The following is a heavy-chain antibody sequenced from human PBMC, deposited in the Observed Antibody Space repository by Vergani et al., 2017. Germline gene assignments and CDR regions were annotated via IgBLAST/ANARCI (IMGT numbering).Heavy chain of an antibody. CDR2: IYYSGST. V-gene: IGHV4-61*01. J-gene: IGHJ6*02. D-gene: IGHD1-1*01. CDR3: ARRHWNDGSNPLDV. CDR1: GDSVSSGSYY. Sequence: QVQLQESGPGLVKPSETLSLTCTVSGDSVSSGSYYWSWIRQPPGKGLEYIGYIYYSGSTNYNPSLKSRVTISVDTSKNQFSLKLSSVTAADTAVYYCARRHWNDGSNPLDVWGQGTTVTVSS.